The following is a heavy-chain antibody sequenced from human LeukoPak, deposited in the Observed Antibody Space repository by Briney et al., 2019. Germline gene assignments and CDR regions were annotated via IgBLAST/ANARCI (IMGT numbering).Heavy chain of an antibody. CDR3: ARGYIVGATEGVWFDP. J-gene: IGHJ5*02. V-gene: IGHV4-34*01. Sequence: SETLSLTCAVYGGSFSGYYWSWIRQPPGKGLEWIGEINHSGSTNYNPSLKSRVTISVDTSKNQFSLKLSSVTAADTAVYYCARGYIVGATEGVWFDPWGQGTLVTVSS. CDR2: INHSGST. CDR1: GGSFSGYY. D-gene: IGHD1-26*01.